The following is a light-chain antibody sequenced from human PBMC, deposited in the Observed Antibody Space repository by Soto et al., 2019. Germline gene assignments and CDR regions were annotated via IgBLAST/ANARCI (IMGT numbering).Light chain of an antibody. CDR1: SSDIGAGYD. CDR3: QSYDSSLGGSKGV. V-gene: IGLV1-40*01. CDR2: SNI. Sequence: QPVLTQPPSMSGAPGQRVTISCTGSSSDIGAGYDVHWYQQFPRTAPKLLIYSNINRPSGVPDRFSGSKSGTSASLAITGLQAEDEADYYCQSYDSSLGGSKGVFGGGTKLTVL. J-gene: IGLJ3*02.